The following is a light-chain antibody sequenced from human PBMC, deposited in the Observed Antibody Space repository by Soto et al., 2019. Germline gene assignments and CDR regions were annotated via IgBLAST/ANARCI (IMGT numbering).Light chain of an antibody. CDR3: QHRSNWPPWT. CDR1: QNVKNY. V-gene: IGKV3-11*01. J-gene: IGKJ1*01. CDR2: GAT. Sequence: EIVLTQSPATLSLSPGERATLSCRASQNVKNYLAWYQHKPGQAPRLLIYGATNRATGIPARFSGSGSGTDFTLTISSLEADDFAVYYCQHRSNWPPWTFGQGTKVDIK.